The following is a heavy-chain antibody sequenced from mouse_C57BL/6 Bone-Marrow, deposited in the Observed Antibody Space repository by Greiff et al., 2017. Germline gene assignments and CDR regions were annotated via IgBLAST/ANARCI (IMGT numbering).Heavy chain of an antibody. J-gene: IGHJ2*01. CDR2: ISYDGSN. D-gene: IGHD1-1*01. Sequence: EVQLVESGPGLVKPSQSLSLTCSVTGYSITSGYYWNWIRQFPGNKLEWMGYISYDGSNNYNPSLKNRISITRDTSKNQFFLKLNSVTTEDTATYYCAGYYGSSFFDYWGQGTTLTVSS. CDR1: GYSITSGYY. V-gene: IGHV3-6*01. CDR3: AGYYGSSFFDY.